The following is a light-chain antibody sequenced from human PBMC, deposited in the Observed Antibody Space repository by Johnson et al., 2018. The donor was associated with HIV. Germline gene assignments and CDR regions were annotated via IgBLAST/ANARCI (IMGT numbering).Light chain of an antibody. CDR2: ENN. J-gene: IGLJ1*01. V-gene: IGLV1-51*02. CDR3: GTWDSSLTAV. CDR1: SSNIGNNY. Sequence: HSVLTQPPSVSAAPGQKVTIYCSGSSSNIGNNYVSWYQQLPGTAPKLLIYENNKRPSGIPDRFSGSKSGTSATLGITGLQTGDEADYYCGTWDSSLTAVFGTGTKVTVL.